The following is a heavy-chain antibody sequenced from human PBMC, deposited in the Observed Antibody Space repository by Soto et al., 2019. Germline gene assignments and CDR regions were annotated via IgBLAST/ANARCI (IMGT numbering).Heavy chain of an antibody. D-gene: IGHD6-19*01. CDR2: IIPIFGTA. CDR1: GGTFSSYA. Sequence: SVKVSCKASGGTFSSYAISWVRQAPGQGLEWMGGIIPIFGTANYAQKFQGRVTITADESTSTAYMELSSLRSEDTAVYYCATPGSARSSGSPTYYYYYGMDVWGQGTTVTVSS. J-gene: IGHJ6*02. CDR3: ATPGSARSSGSPTYYYYYGMDV. V-gene: IGHV1-69*13.